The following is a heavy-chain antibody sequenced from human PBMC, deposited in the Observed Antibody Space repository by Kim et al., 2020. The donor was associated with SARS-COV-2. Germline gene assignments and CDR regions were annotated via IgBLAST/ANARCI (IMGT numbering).Heavy chain of an antibody. CDR1: GGSFSGYY. CDR3: ARGLEYYYVRG. J-gene: IGHJ4*02. CDR2: INHSGST. D-gene: IGHD3-10*02. Sequence: SETLSLTCAVYGGSFSGYYWSWIRQPPGKGLEWIGEINHSGSTNYNPSLKSRVTISVDTSKNQFSLKLSSVTAADTAVYYCARGLEYYYVRGWGQGTLVTVSS. V-gene: IGHV4-34*01.